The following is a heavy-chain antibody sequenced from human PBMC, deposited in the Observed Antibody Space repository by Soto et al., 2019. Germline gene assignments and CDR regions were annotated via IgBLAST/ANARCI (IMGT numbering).Heavy chain of an antibody. V-gene: IGHV1-69*13. CDR3: ARGGYISSWRFDC. D-gene: IGHD6-13*01. CDR1: GGTVSSFA. Sequence: SVKVSCKASGGTVSSFAINWVRQAPGQGLEWMGGIVPILGTAYYAQNFQGRVTITADESTSTAFMELTGLRSEDTAVYFCARGGYISSWRFDCCGQRTLVTVSS. CDR2: IVPILGTA. J-gene: IGHJ4*02.